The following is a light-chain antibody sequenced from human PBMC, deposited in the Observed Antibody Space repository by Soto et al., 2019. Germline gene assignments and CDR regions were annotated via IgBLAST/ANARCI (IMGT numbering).Light chain of an antibody. J-gene: IGLJ1*01. CDR3: VSYTNSVSYV. CDR2: DIN. V-gene: IGLV2-14*01. Sequence: QSALTQPASVSGSPGQSITISCTGTSSDVGNYIFVSWYRQHPGKAPKLMIYDINNRPSGVSNRFSGSKSGNTASLTISGLQAEDEADYYCVSYTNSVSYVFGTGTKLTVL. CDR1: SSDVGNYIF.